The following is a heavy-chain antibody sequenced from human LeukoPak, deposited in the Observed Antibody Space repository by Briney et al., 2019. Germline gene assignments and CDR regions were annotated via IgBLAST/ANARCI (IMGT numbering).Heavy chain of an antibody. D-gene: IGHD6-13*01. J-gene: IGHJ4*02. V-gene: IGHV3-23*01. CDR3: AKDRYSSSWSDY. CDR2: ISGSGGST. Sequence: GGSLRLSCAASGFTFNSYAMSWVRQAPGKGLEWVSAISGSGGSTYYADSVKGRFTISRDNSKNTLYLQMNSLRAEDTAVYYCAKDRYSSSWSDYWGQGTLVTVSS. CDR1: GFTFNSYA.